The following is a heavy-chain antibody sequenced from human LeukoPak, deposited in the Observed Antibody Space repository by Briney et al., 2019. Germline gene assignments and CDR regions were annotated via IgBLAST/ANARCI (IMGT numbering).Heavy chain of an antibody. V-gene: IGHV4-59*01. D-gene: IGHD1-7*01. CDR2: IYYSGST. J-gene: IGHJ4*02. CDR3: ARGNRELYYFDY. CDR1: CGSIRSYY. Sequence: PSETLSLTCTVCCGSIRSYYWICIRQPPEKGLEWIGYIYYSGSTKYNPSLKSRVTISVDASKTQFSLKLNSVTAADTAVYYCARGNRELYYFDYWGQGTLVTVSS.